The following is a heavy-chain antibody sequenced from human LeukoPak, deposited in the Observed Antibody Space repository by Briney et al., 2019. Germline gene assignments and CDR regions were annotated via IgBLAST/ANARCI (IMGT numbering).Heavy chain of an antibody. J-gene: IGHJ3*02. D-gene: IGHD2-15*01. CDR3: ARLVEDAFDI. Sequence: SVKVSCKASGGTFSSYAISWVRQAPGQRLEWMGGIIPIFGTANYAQKFQGRVTITTDESTSTAYMELSSLRSEDTAVYYCARLVEDAFDIWGQGTMVTVSS. V-gene: IGHV1-69*05. CDR2: IIPIFGTA. CDR1: GGTFSSYA.